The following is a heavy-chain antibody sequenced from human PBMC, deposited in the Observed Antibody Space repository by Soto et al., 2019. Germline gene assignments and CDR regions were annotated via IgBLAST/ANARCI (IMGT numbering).Heavy chain of an antibody. D-gene: IGHD6-13*01. V-gene: IGHV1-18*01. J-gene: IGHJ4*02. Sequence: QVQLVQSGAEVKKSGASVKVSCKASGYTFTSSGISWVRQAPGQGLGWMGWISGYNENTNYAQKFQGRVTMTADTPTSTAYMELRSLRSDDTAVYFCGREYSSSWNHIDYWGQGTLVTVSS. CDR3: GREYSSSWNHIDY. CDR2: ISGYNENT. CDR1: GYTFTSSG.